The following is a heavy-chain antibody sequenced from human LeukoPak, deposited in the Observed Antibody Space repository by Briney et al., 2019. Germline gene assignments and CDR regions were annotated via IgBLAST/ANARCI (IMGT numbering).Heavy chain of an antibody. CDR2: IYPGYSDT. Sequence: GESLQISCQGSGYNFTSYWIGLVRQVPGKGLGWIGIIYPGYSDTRYSPSFQGQVTISDDKSISTAYLQWSSLKASDTAMYYCGRRPVAVAATPLDYWGQGTLVTVSS. CDR1: GYNFTSYW. CDR3: GRRPVAVAATPLDY. V-gene: IGHV5-51*01. J-gene: IGHJ4*02. D-gene: IGHD6-19*01.